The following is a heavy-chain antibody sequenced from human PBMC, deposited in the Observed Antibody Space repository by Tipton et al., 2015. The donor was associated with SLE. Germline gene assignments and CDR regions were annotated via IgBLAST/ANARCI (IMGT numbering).Heavy chain of an antibody. J-gene: IGHJ4*02. V-gene: IGHV4-59*11. CDR2: IYYSGST. CDR1: GGSISSHY. CDR3: ARGWGPVGSCFDY. Sequence: TLSLTCTVSGGSISSHYWSWIRQPPGKGLVWIGYIYYSGSTNYNPSLKSRVTISVDTSKNQFSLKLSSVTAADTAVYYCARGWGPVGSCFDYWGQGTLVTVSS. D-gene: IGHD7-27*01.